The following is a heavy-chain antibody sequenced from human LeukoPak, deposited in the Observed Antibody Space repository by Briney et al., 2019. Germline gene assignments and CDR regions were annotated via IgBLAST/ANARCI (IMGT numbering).Heavy chain of an antibody. CDR3: AIGGSSSPFDY. Sequence: GGSLRLSCAASGFTVSSNYMSWVRRAPGKGLEWVSVIYSGGSTYYAGSVTGRFTISRDNSKNTLYLQMNSLRAEDTAVYYCAIGGSSSPFDYWGQGTMVTVS. V-gene: IGHV3-66*01. CDR1: GFTVSSNY. J-gene: IGHJ4*02. CDR2: IYSGGST. D-gene: IGHD6-13*01.